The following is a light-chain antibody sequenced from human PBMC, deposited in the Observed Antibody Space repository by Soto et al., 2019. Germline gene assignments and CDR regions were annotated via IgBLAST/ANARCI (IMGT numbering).Light chain of an antibody. CDR3: QQSYSTPPWT. Sequence: DIQMTQSPSSLSASVGDRVTITCRASQSISSYLNWYQHKVGKAPKLLIYAASNLQSGVPSRFSGSGSGTDFTLTISSLQPEDFATYFCQQSYSTPPWTFGQGTKVDIK. CDR1: QSISSY. J-gene: IGKJ1*01. CDR2: AAS. V-gene: IGKV1-39*01.